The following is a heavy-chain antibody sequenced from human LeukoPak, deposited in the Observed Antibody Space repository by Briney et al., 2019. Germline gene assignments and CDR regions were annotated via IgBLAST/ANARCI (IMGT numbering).Heavy chain of an antibody. CDR2: IYHSGST. Sequence: SETLSLTCTVSGYSISSGYYWGWIRQPPGKGLEWIGSIYHSGSTYYNPSLKSRVTISVDTSKNQFSLKLGSVTAADTAVYYCARAPSAARVAFDIWGQGTMVTVSS. CDR1: GYSISSGYY. J-gene: IGHJ3*02. V-gene: IGHV4-38-2*02. D-gene: IGHD2-15*01. CDR3: ARAPSAARVAFDI.